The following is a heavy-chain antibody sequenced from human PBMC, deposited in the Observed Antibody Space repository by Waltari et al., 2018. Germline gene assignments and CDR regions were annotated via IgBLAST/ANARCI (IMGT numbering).Heavy chain of an antibody. V-gene: IGHV3-23*01. CDR2: ISGSGSTT. CDR3: AKGRSTWFFDY. Sequence: EVQVLESGGGLVQPGGSLRLSCTGFGFTFSGYGMTWVRQAPGKGLEWFSVISGSGSTTNYADSVKGRFTISRDNSKNTLYLQMNSLRVEDTAVYYCAKGRSTWFFDYWGQGTLVTVSS. CDR1: GFTFSGYG. J-gene: IGHJ4*02. D-gene: IGHD6-13*01.